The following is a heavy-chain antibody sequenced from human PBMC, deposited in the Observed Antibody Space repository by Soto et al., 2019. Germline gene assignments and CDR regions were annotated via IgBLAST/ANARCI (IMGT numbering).Heavy chain of an antibody. D-gene: IGHD6-19*01. Sequence: KTSETLSLTCAVYGGSFSGYYWSWIRQPPGKGLEWIGEINHSGSTNYNPSLKSRVTISVDTSKNQFSLKLSSVTAADTAVYYCASRGIAVAVYYFDYWGQGTLVTVSS. CDR2: INHSGST. J-gene: IGHJ4*02. CDR3: ASRGIAVAVYYFDY. V-gene: IGHV4-34*01. CDR1: GGSFSGYY.